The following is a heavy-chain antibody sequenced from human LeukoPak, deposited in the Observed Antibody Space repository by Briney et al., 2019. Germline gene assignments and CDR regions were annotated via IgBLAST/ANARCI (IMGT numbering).Heavy chain of an antibody. Sequence: SETLSLTCTVSGGSISSDGYYWSWIRQHPGKGLEWIGYIYYSGSTYYNLSLKSRVTISVDTSKNQFSLKLSSVTAADTAVYYCARAVTTDPGTLDYWGQGTLVTVSS. CDR1: GGSISSDGYY. D-gene: IGHD4-17*01. J-gene: IGHJ4*02. V-gene: IGHV4-31*03. CDR3: ARAVTTDPGTLDY. CDR2: IYYSGST.